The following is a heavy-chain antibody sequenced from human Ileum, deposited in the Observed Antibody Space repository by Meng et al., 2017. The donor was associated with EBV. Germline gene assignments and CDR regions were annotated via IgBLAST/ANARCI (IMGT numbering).Heavy chain of an antibody. CDR2: FFEGTT. Sequence: QVLRQELRPCLGSPSGSLALRCDVSGVSISGTYWSWIRQSPVKGLEWIGFFFEGTTNYNPSLKSRVTIAAGPANNQISLRLSSVTSADTAVYYCAKGGQWDPLDSWGRGILVTASS. V-gene: IGHV4-59*07. J-gene: IGHJ4*02. CDR1: GVSISGTY. D-gene: IGHD1-26*01. CDR3: AKGGQWDPLDS.